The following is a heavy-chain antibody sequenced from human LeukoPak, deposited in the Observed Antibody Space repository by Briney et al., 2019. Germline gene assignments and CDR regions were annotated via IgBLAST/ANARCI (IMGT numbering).Heavy chain of an antibody. CDR1: GFTVSSNY. J-gene: IGHJ6*02. Sequence: PGGSLRLSCAASGFTVSSNYMSWVRQAPGKGLEWVSVIYSGGSTYYADSVKGRFTISRHNSKNTLYLQMNSLRAGDTAVYYCASLGYCSGGSCFNYYGMDVWGQGTTVTVSS. CDR2: IYSGGST. D-gene: IGHD2-15*01. CDR3: ASLGYCSGGSCFNYYGMDV. V-gene: IGHV3-53*04.